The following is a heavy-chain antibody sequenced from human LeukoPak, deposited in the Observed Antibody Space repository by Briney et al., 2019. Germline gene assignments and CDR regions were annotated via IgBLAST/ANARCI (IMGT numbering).Heavy chain of an antibody. J-gene: IGHJ4*02. CDR3: TRNSGLSGYDLMVY. CDR2: IKNDGSEK. D-gene: IGHD5-12*01. V-gene: IGHV3-7*01. CDR1: GFPFRTYW. Sequence: GGSLRLSCAASGFPFRTYWITWVRQAPGKGLEWVANIKNDGSEKYYVDSVKGRFTISRDNAENSLFLQMNSLRVEDTAVYYCTRNSGLSGYDLMVYWGQGTLLTVSP.